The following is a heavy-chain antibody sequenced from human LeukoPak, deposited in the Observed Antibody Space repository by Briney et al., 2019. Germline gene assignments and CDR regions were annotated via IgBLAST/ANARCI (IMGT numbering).Heavy chain of an antibody. CDR1: GFSFSRYW. CDR2: IKEDGSEK. V-gene: IGHV3-7*01. Sequence: GSLRLSCAASGFSFSRYWMSWVRQAPGKGLEWVANIKEDGSEKYYADSVKGRFTISRDNAKNSLYLQMHSLRAEDTAVYYCARGRYESSGYFRTYYYYYMDVWGKGTTVTISS. D-gene: IGHD3-22*01. J-gene: IGHJ6*03. CDR3: ARGRYESSGYFRTYYYYYMDV.